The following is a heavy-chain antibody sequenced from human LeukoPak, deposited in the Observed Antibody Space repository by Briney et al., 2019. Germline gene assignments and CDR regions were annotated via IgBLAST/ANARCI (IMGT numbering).Heavy chain of an antibody. V-gene: IGHV4-34*01. D-gene: IGHD2-2*01. CDR1: GGSFSGHY. J-gene: IGHJ5*02. CDR2: INHSGST. Sequence: SETLSLTCAVYGGSFSGHYWSWIRQPPGKGLEWIGEINHSGSTNYNPSLKSRVTISVDTSKNQFSLKLSSVTAADTAVYYCAKGSTKLNWFDPWGQGTLVTVSS. CDR3: AKGSTKLNWFDP.